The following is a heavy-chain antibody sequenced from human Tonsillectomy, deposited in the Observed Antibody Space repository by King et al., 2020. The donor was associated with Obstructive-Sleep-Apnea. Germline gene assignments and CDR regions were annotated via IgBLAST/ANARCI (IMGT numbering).Heavy chain of an antibody. V-gene: IGHV1-46*02. CDR3: ASFSSSSTLSASWLDP. CDR1: GHSFNTYH. Sequence: QLVQSGAEVKKPGASVKVSCKASGHSFNTYHIHWVRQAPGQGLEGRGVINPSGSDSIYAQRFQGRVTMTRHTPTRTAYMELSSLRSEDTAVYYCASFSSSSTLSASWLDPWGQGTLVTVSS. CDR2: INPSGSDS. J-gene: IGHJ5*02. D-gene: IGHD6-13*01.